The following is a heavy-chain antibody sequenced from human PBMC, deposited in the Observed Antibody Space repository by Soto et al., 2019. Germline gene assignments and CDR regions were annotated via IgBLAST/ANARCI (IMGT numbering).Heavy chain of an antibody. CDR3: ANRRYCSSGGCRYYYYYGLDV. V-gene: IGHV3-23*01. D-gene: IGHD2-15*01. CDR2: ISGGGGAA. J-gene: IGHJ6*02. CDR1: GFTFSSYD. Sequence: EVQLLESGGGLVQPGGSLRLSCAASGFTFSSYDMSWVHQAPGKGLEWVCAISGGGGAAYYADSVKGRFTISRDNSKSTLYLQMNSLRAEDTAVYYCANRRYCSSGGCRYYYYYGLDVWGQGNTVTVSS.